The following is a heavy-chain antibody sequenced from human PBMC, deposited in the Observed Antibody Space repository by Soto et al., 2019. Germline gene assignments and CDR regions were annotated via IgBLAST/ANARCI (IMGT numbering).Heavy chain of an antibody. CDR1: GGSFSCYY. CDR3: AREGXGGSCPSPSCFTSDAFDI. CDR2: INHSGST. J-gene: IGHJ3*02. D-gene: IGHD2-15*01. Sequence: SETLSLTCAVYGGSFSCYYWSWIRQPPGKGLEWIGEINHSGSTNYNPSLKSRVTISVDTSKNQFSLKLSSVTAADTAVYYCAREGXGGSCPSPSCFTSDAFDIWGQGTMVTVSS. V-gene: IGHV4-34*01.